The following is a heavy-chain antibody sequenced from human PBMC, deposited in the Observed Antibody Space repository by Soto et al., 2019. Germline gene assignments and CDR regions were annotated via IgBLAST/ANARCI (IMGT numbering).Heavy chain of an antibody. V-gene: IGHV6-1*01. CDR1: GDSVSSNSAA. CDR3: ATGVFPAAITDAFDI. J-gene: IGHJ3*02. Sequence: SQTLSLTCAISGDSVSSNSAAWNWIRQSPSRGLEWLGRTYYRSKWYNDYAVSVKSRITINPDTSMNQFSLQLNSVTPEDTAVYYCATGVFPAAITDAFDIWGQGTMVTVSS. D-gene: IGHD2-2*02. CDR2: TYYRSKWYN.